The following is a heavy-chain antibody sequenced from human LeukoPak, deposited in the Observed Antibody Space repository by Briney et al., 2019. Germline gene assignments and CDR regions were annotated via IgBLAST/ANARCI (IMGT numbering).Heavy chain of an antibody. J-gene: IGHJ4*02. CDR3: ARGVSDGGSFDY. Sequence: ASVKVSCKASGYTFTSYGISWVRQAPGQGLEWMGWISAYNGNTNYAQKLQGRVTMTTDTSTNTAYMELRSLRSDDAAVYYCARGVSDGGSFDYWGQGTLVTVSS. CDR2: ISAYNGNT. V-gene: IGHV1-18*01. D-gene: IGHD2-21*02. CDR1: GYTFTSYG.